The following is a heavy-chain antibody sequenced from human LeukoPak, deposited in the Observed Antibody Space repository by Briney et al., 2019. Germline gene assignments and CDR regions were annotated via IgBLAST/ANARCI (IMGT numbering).Heavy chain of an antibody. CDR3: GAWYNWNYH. J-gene: IGHJ5*02. CDR2: IWYDGSNK. CDR1: GFTFSSYG. D-gene: IGHD6-19*01. V-gene: IGHV3-33*01. Sequence: PGRSLRLSCAASGFTFSSYGMHWVRQAPGKGLEWVAVIWYDGSNKYYADSVKGRFTISRDNSKNTLYLQMNSLRAEDTAVYYCGAWYNWNYHWGQGTLVTLSS.